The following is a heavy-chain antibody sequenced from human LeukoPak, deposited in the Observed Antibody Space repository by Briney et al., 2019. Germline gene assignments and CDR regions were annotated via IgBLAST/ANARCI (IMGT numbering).Heavy chain of an antibody. CDR1: GGSISSYH. CDR2: IYYSGST. D-gene: IGHD4-17*01. Sequence: SETLSLTCTVPGGSISSYHWSWIRQPPGKGLEWIGYIYYSGSTNYSPSLKRRVTISVDTSKNKFSLKLSSVTAADTAVYFCARLYGDYDWFDPWGQGTLVTVSS. J-gene: IGHJ5*02. CDR3: ARLYGDYDWFDP. V-gene: IGHV4-59*01.